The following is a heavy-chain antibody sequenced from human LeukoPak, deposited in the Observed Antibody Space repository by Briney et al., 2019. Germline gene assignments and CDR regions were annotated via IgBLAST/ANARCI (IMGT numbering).Heavy chain of an antibody. CDR2: IYTSGST. J-gene: IGHJ3*02. CDR1: GGSISSYY. CDR3: AKSNGYGLVDI. Sequence: SETLSLTCTVSGGSISSYYGSWIRQPAGKGLEWIGRIYTSGSTNYNPSLKSRVTISLDTSRNQFSLKLNPVTAADTAVYYCAKSNGYGLVDIWGQGTMVTVSS. D-gene: IGHD3-10*01. V-gene: IGHV4-4*07.